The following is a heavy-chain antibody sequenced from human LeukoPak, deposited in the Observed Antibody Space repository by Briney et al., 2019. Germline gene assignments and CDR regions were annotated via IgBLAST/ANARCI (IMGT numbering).Heavy chain of an antibody. CDR2: INPNSGGT. Sequence: ASVKVSCKASGYTFTGYYMHWVRQAPGQGLEWMGWINPNSGGTNYAQKFQGRVTMTRDTSISTAYMELSRLRSDDTAVYYCARVWDIVVVPARFHVEDAFDIWGQGTMVTVSS. CDR3: ARVWDIVVVPARFHVEDAFDI. V-gene: IGHV1-2*02. J-gene: IGHJ3*02. D-gene: IGHD2-2*01. CDR1: GYTFTGYY.